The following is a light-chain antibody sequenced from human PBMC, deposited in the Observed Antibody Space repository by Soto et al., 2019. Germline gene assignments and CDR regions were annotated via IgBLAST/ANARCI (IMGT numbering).Light chain of an antibody. J-gene: IGKJ3*01. V-gene: IGKV3-20*01. CDR1: QSVNRNS. CDR2: GAS. CDR3: AQYAGSPGFT. Sequence: EIVLTQSPGTLSLSPGERAALSCRASQSVNRNSLAWYQLKPGQAPRLIIFGASSRVTGIPDRFSGSGSGTAFTLIISGLATEDFAVYYCAQYAGSPGFTFGPGTKVDFK.